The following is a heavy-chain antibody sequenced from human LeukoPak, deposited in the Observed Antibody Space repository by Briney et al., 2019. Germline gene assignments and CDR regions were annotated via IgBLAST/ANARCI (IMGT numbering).Heavy chain of an antibody. D-gene: IGHD3-9*01. J-gene: IGHJ3*02. Sequence: SETLSLTCTVSDDSISPYSWSWIRPPPGTGLEWIGYIYYSGSTASNPSLKSRVTISVYTYRNQFSLKLNSVTAADTAVYFCARCSNDIMTGFYRAFDIWGQGTMVIVSS. CDR2: IYYSGST. CDR1: DDSISPYS. CDR3: ARCSNDIMTGFYRAFDI. V-gene: IGHV4-59*01.